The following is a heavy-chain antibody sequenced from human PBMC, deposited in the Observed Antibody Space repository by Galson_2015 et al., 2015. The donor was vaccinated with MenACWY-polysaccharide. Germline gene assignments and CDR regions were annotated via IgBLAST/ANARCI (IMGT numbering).Heavy chain of an antibody. Sequence: SVKVSCKASGDSLTKYCFHWVRQAPGQGLEWVGWIDAGDGNTKYSQKFRGRVTFSRDTSANTAYMELSSLTFEDTAVYFCAKNEHYWGQGTLVTVSS. CDR1: GDSLTKYC. J-gene: IGHJ4*02. CDR2: IDAGDGNT. V-gene: IGHV1-3*01. CDR3: AKNEHY. D-gene: IGHD1-1*01.